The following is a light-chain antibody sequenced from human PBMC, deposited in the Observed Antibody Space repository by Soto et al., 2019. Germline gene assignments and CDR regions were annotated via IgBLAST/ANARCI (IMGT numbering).Light chain of an antibody. J-gene: IGLJ2*01. V-gene: IGLV4-69*01. Sequence: QSVLTQSPSASASLGASVKLTCTLSSGHSNYAIAWHQQQPEKGPRYLMKVNSDGSHIKGGNIPDRFSGSSSGAERYLTISSLQSEDESDYYCQTWDTGIVVFGGGTKVTVL. CDR2: VNSDGSH. CDR1: SGHSNYA. CDR3: QTWDTGIVV.